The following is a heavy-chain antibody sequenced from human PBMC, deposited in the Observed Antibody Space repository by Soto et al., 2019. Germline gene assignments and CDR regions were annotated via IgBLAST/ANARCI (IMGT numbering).Heavy chain of an antibody. Sequence: QLQLQESGSGLVKPSQKLSLTCTVSGGSINSGGYSWSWIRQPPGKGLEWIGYIYRSGSAYYSPSLQNRVTISVDKSKNHFSLKLTPVTSADTAIYYCARGSFTITLGGVERGYFDHWGQGTLVTVSS. CDR2: IYRSGSA. D-gene: IGHD3-16*01. CDR1: GGSINSGGYS. CDR3: ARGSFTITLGGVERGYFDH. V-gene: IGHV4-30-2*01. J-gene: IGHJ4*02.